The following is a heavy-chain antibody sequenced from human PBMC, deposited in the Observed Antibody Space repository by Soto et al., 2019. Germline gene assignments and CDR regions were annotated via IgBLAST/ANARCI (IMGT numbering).Heavy chain of an antibody. D-gene: IGHD5-12*01. CDR3: AKSPGGLDGYNSDYYGMDV. Sequence: EVHLLESGGDLVQPGGSLRLSCTASGLTFSTYAMSWVRQAPGKGLEWVSAIGGSGTGGRTYYADSVKGRFTISRDNSKNTVYRPMSSLRADETAVYYCAKSPGGLDGYNSDYYGMDVWGQGTTVTVSS. CDR1: GLTFSTYA. J-gene: IGHJ6*02. CDR2: IGGSGTGGRT. V-gene: IGHV3-23*01.